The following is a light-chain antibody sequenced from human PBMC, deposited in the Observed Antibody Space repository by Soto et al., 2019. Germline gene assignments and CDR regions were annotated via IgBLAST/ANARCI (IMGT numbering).Light chain of an antibody. CDR2: AAS. J-gene: IGKJ2*01. Sequence: DIQMTQSPSSLSASVGDRVTITCRASQSISSYLNWYQQKPGKAPKLLIYAASSLQSGVPSRFSGGGSGTDFTLTISSLQPEDFATYYCQQSYSIPGTFGQGTKLEIK. V-gene: IGKV1-39*01. CDR3: QQSYSIPGT. CDR1: QSISSY.